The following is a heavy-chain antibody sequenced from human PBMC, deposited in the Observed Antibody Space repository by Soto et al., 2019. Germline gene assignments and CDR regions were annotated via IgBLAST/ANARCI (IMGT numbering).Heavy chain of an antibody. CDR1: GGTFSSYA. Sequence: SVKVSCKASGGTFSSYAISWVRQAPGQGLEWMGGIIPILGTANYAQKFQGRVTITADESTSTAYMELSSLRSEDTAVYYCARGGYCSSTSCYGPLVVAPRGYYYYGMDVWGQGTTVTVSS. D-gene: IGHD2-2*01. J-gene: IGHJ6*02. CDR2: IIPILGTA. CDR3: ARGGYCSSTSCYGPLVVAPRGYYYYGMDV. V-gene: IGHV1-69*13.